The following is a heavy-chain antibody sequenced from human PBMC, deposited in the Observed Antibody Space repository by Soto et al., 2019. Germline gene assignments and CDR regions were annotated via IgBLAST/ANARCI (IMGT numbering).Heavy chain of an antibody. CDR1: GGSVDSDPFS. CDR2: IYHRGKT. V-gene: IGHV4-30-2*06. J-gene: IGHJ2*01. D-gene: IGHD5-12*01. CDR3: PRHLGRMATWLYWWFDL. Sequence: QLQLVESISGLVKPSQTLSLTCGVPGGSVDSDPFSWSWIRQSPGKGLEWIGHIYHRGKTFYNPSLITRVIISTARCQYQFSLNLTSVTAADSAVSYFPRHLGRMATWLYWWFDLWGRGPLVPVSS.